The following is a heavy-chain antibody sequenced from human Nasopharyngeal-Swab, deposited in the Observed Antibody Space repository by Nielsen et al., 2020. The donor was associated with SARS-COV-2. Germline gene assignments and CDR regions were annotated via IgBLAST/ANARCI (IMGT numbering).Heavy chain of an antibody. Sequence: SETLSLTCTVSGGSISSSSYYWGWIRQPPGKGLEWIGSIYYSGSTYYNPSLKSRVTISVDTSKNQFSLKLSSVTAADTAVYYCASGLMVYAIASPFDYWGQGTLVTVSS. V-gene: IGHV4-39*01. CDR3: ASGLMVYAIASPFDY. D-gene: IGHD2-8*01. CDR1: GGSISSSSYY. J-gene: IGHJ4*02. CDR2: IYYSGST.